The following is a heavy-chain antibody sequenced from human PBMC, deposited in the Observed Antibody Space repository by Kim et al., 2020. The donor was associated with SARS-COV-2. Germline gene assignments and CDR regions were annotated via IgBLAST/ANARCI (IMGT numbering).Heavy chain of an antibody. V-gene: IGHV3-33*01. J-gene: IGHJ6*02. CDR2: IWYDGSNK. CDR3: AREVGVMTTVAYYYYYGMDV. CDR1: GFTFSSYG. D-gene: IGHD4-17*01. Sequence: GGSLRLSCAASGFTFSSYGMHWVRQAPGKGLEWVAVIWYDGSNKYYADSVKGRFTISRDNSKNTLYLQMNSLRAEDTAVYYCAREVGVMTTVAYYYYYGMDVWGQGTSVTVSS.